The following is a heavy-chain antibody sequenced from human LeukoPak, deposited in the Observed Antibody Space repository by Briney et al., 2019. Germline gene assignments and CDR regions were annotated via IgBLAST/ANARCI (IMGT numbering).Heavy chain of an antibody. CDR1: GFTFSSYA. CDR2: ISYDGSNK. J-gene: IGHJ4*02. D-gene: IGHD3-3*01. CDR3: ARGYYDFWSGYYTVDY. Sequence: PGRSLRLSCAASGFTFSSYAMHWVRQAPGKGLEWVAVISYDGSNKYYADSVKGRFTISRDNSKNTLYLQMNSLRAEDTAVYYCARGYYDFWSGYYTVDYWGQGTLVTVSS. V-gene: IGHV3-30*04.